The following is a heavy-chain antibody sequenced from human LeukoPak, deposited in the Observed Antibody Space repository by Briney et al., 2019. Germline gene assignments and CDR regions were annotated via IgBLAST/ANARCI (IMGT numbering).Heavy chain of an antibody. CDR2: IRYDGSSK. CDR3: AGSGSYYIHYYYYMDV. D-gene: IGHD1-26*01. Sequence: GGSLRLSCAASGFTFSSYGMHWVRQAPGKGLEWVAFIRYDGSSKYYADSVKGRFTISRDNSKNTLYLQMGSLRAEDTAVYYCAGSGSYYIHYYYYMDVWGKGTTVTVSS. V-gene: IGHV3-30*02. CDR1: GFTFSSYG. J-gene: IGHJ6*03.